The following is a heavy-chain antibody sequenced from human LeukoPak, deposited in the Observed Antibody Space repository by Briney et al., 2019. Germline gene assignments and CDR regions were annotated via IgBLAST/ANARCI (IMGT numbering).Heavy chain of an antibody. CDR3: AREMATTTQFDY. D-gene: IGHD5-12*01. CDR1: GGSISSSSYY. Sequence: PSETLSLTCTVSGGSISSSSYYWGWIRQPPGKGLEWIGSIYYSGSTYYNPSLKSRVTISVDTSKNQFSLKLSSVTAADTAVYYCAREMATTTQFDYWGQGTLATVSS. V-gene: IGHV4-39*07. CDR2: IYYSGST. J-gene: IGHJ4*02.